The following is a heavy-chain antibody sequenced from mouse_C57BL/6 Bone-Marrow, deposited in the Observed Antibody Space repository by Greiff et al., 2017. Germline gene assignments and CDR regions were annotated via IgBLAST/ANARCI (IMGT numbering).Heavy chain of an antibody. CDR2: INPSNGGT. CDR3: ARVGPYSNFFIDY. D-gene: IGHD2-5*01. CDR1: GYTFTSYW. Sequence: QVQLQQSGTELVKPGASVKLSCKASGYTFTSYWMHWVKQRPGQGLEWIGNINPSNGGTNYNEKFKSKATLTVDKSSSPAYMQLSSLKSGVSEVYYCARVGPYSNFFIDYWGQGTTVTVSS. J-gene: IGHJ2*01. V-gene: IGHV1-53*01.